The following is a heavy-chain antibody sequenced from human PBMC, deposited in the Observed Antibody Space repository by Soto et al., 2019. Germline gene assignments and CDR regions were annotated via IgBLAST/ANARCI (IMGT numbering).Heavy chain of an antibody. J-gene: IGHJ5*02. CDR1: GGSISSSSYY. Sequence: NPSETLSLTCTVSGGSISSSSYYWGWIRQPPGKGLEWIGSIYYSGSTYYNPSLKSRVTISVDTSKNQFSLKLSSVTAADTAVYYCARVGHYYDSRVRPYNWFDPWGQGTLVTVSS. CDR3: ARVGHYYDSRVRPYNWFDP. V-gene: IGHV4-39*01. D-gene: IGHD3-22*01. CDR2: IYYSGST.